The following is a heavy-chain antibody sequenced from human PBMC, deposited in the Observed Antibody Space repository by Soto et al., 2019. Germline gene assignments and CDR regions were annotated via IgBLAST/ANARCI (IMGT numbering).Heavy chain of an antibody. J-gene: IGHJ4*01. CDR3: TTDSRTSVREVLWDF. CDR1: GFTFHNAW. D-gene: IGHD1-26*01. V-gene: IGHV3-15*07. Sequence: EVQLEESGGGGVMPGGSLRLSCAASGFTFHNAWINWVRQPPGGGLEWVGRIRSQRDGGSGDYAAPGQGRFVVSRDDSTNMVYVQMNSMKLEDTDVDDCTTDSRTSVREVLWDFWGHGTLVTVSS. CDR2: IRSQRDGGSG.